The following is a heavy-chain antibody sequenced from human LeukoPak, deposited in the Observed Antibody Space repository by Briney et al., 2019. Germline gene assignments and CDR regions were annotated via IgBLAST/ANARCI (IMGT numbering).Heavy chain of an antibody. D-gene: IGHD6-6*01. CDR3: ARGGTIAARGGNWFDP. Sequence: ASVKVSCKASGYTFTSYDINWVRQATGQGLEWMGWMNPNSGNTGYAQKFQGRVTTTRNTSISTAYMELSSLRSEDTAVYYCARGGTIAARGGNWFDPWGQGTLVTVSS. V-gene: IGHV1-8*01. CDR2: MNPNSGNT. J-gene: IGHJ5*02. CDR1: GYTFTSYD.